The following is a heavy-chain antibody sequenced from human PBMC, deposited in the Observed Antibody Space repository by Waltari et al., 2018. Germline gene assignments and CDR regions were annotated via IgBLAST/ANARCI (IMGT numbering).Heavy chain of an antibody. J-gene: IGHJ6*02. Sequence: QLQLQESGPGLVKPSVTLSLTCTVSGGSISSSTYYWGWIRQTPGKGLECIGSIYYSGTTYHNPSLKSRITISIDTSQNQFSLKLYSVTAADTAVYYCARLPLNYAVDVWGQGTTVTVSS. CDR1: GGSISSSTYY. CDR3: ARLPLNYAVDV. D-gene: IGHD3-9*01. V-gene: IGHV4-39*07. CDR2: IYYSGTT.